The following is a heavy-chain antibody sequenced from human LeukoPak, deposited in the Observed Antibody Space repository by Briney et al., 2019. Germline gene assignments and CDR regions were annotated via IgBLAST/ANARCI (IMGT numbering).Heavy chain of an antibody. CDR1: GGSISSGSYY. V-gene: IGHV4-61*02. Sequence: SETLSLTCTVSGGSISSGSYYWSWIRQPAGKGLEWIGRIYTSGSTNYNPSLKSRVTISVDTSKNQFSLKLSSVTAADTAVYYCAGVGTTSNFDYWGQGTLVTVSS. CDR3: AGVGTTSNFDY. J-gene: IGHJ4*02. D-gene: IGHD1-26*01. CDR2: IYTSGST.